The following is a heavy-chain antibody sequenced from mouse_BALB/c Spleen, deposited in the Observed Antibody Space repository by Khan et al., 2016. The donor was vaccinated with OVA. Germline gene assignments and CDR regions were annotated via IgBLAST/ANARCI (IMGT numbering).Heavy chain of an antibody. CDR1: GYSFTSYY. CDR3: ARHGSASWFAY. V-gene: IGHV1-31*01. D-gene: IGHD1-1*01. CDR2: IDPFNGDS. Sequence: EVQLQESGPELMKPGASVKISCKASGYSFTSYYIHWVKQSHGKTLEWIGYIDPFNGDSTYNQKFKGKATLTVDKSSSTAYMFLSTLTSEDSAVYYVARHGSASWFAYWGQGTLVTVSA. J-gene: IGHJ3*01.